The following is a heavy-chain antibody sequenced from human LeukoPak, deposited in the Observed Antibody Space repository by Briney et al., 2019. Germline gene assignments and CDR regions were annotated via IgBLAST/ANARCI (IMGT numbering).Heavy chain of an antibody. CDR3: AKRGVAIRVILVGFHKEAYYFDS. D-gene: IGHD3-22*01. Sequence: PGGSLRLSCAVSGITLSNYGMSWVRQAPGKGLEWVAGISDSGGRTNYADSVKGRFTISRDNPKNPLYLQMNRLRAEDTAVYFCAKRGVAIRVILVGFHKEAYYFDSWGQGALVTVSS. V-gene: IGHV3-23*01. J-gene: IGHJ4*02. CDR1: GITLSNYG. CDR2: ISDSGGRT.